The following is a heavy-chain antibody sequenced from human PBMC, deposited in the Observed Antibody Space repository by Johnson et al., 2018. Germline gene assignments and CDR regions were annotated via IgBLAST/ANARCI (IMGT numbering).Heavy chain of an antibody. CDR2: LYLDDTS. J-gene: IGHJ6*03. CDR3: ARVLRWSGQYNMDV. Sequence: VQLVESGGGLVQPGGSLRLSCVASGVTVSDNYMTWVRQAPGKGLEWVSTLYLDDTSYYTDAVKGRFTISRDTSKNTVYLQMNGLRHDDTAVYYCARVLRWSGQYNMDVWDKGTTVAVSS. V-gene: IGHV3-66*02. CDR1: GVTVSDNY. D-gene: IGHD3-3*01.